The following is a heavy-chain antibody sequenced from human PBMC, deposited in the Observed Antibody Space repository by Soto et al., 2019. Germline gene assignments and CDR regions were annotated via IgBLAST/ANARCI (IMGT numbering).Heavy chain of an antibody. D-gene: IGHD6-19*01. CDR3: AKDWGSSGWFNWFDP. V-gene: IGHV3-30*18. J-gene: IGHJ5*02. Sequence: PGGSLRLSCVAFGFTLSNTGIHWVRQAPGKGLEWVAMISHDGSNTYYGDSVKGRFTISRENSWNTLYLQMDSLRPEDTSVYYCAKDWGSSGWFNWFDPWGQGTLVTVSS. CDR1: GFTLSNTG. CDR2: ISHDGSNT.